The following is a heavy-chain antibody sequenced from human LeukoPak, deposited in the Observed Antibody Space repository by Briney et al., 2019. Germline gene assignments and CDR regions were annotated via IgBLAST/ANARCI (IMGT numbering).Heavy chain of an antibody. CDR1: GGSISSSGYY. CDR3: ARAAYYYDSSGYYSAAFDI. V-gene: IGHV4-61*08. Sequence: SETLSLTCIVSGGSISSSGYYWDWIRQPPGKGLEWIGYIYYSGSTNYNPSLKSRVTISVDTSKNQFSLRLSSVTAADTAVYYCARAAYYYDSSGYYSAAFDIWGQGTMVTVSS. J-gene: IGHJ3*02. CDR2: IYYSGST. D-gene: IGHD3-22*01.